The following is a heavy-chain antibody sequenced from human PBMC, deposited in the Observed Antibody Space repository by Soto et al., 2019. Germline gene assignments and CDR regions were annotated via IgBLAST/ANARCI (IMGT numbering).Heavy chain of an antibody. CDR2: MNPNSGNT. V-gene: IGHV1-8*01. CDR3: ALRKYCSSTSCYTGLDY. Sequence: ASVKVSCKASGYTFTSYDINWVRQATGQGLEWMGWMNPNSGNTGYAQKFQGRVTMTRNTSISTAYMELSSLRSEDTAVYYCALRKYCSSTSCYTGLDYWGQGTLVTVSS. CDR1: GYTFTSYD. D-gene: IGHD2-2*02. J-gene: IGHJ4*02.